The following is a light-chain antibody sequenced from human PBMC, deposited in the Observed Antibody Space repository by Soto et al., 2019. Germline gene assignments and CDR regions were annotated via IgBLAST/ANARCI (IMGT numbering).Light chain of an antibody. CDR2: DVS. CDR3: SSYTSSTIYVV. Sequence: QSALTQPASVSGSPGQSITISCTGTSSDVGRYNYVSWYQQHPGKAPKLMIYDVSNRPSGVSNRFSGSKSGNTASLTISGLQAEDEADYYCSSYTSSTIYVVFGGGTKLTVL. V-gene: IGLV2-14*01. J-gene: IGLJ2*01. CDR1: SSDVGRYNY.